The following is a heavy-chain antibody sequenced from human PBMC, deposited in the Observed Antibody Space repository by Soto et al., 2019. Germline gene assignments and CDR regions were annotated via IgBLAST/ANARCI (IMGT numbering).Heavy chain of an antibody. J-gene: IGHJ1*01. V-gene: IGHV3-23*01. CDR1: GFTFSSYA. D-gene: IGHD3-10*01. CDR2: IRGSGDST. CDR3: AKGTYGSGNFLECCPH. Sequence: EVQLLESGGGLVQPGGSLRLSCAASGFTFSSYAMSWVRQAPGKGLEWVSGIRGSGDSTYYADSVEGRFTISRDKSNNTLYLQMNSLRAEDTAVYYCAKGTYGSGNFLECCPHWRQRTLLTVS.